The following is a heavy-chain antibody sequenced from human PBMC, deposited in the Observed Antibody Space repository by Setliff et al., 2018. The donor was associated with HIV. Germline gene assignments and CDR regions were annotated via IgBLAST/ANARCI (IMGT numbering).Heavy chain of an antibody. CDR1: GGSFRGYY. D-gene: IGHD5-12*01. Sequence: SETLSLTCVVCGGSFRGYYWSWIRQPPGKGLEWIGESNQSGSGNYNPSPKSRVTISVDTSKNEFSLNMGSVTAADTAVYYCAKGRSGYDSRLYYYHHGMDVWGQGTTVTVSS. V-gene: IGHV4-34*01. CDR2: SNQSGSG. J-gene: IGHJ6*02. CDR3: AKGRSGYDSRLYYYHHGMDV.